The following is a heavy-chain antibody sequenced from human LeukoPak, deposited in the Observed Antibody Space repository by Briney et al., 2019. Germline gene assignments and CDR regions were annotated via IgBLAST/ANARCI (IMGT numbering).Heavy chain of an antibody. Sequence: SETLSLTCTVSGGSISSSSYYWGWIRQPPGKGLEWIGSIYYSGSTYYNPSLKSRVTISVDTSKNQFSLKLSSVTAADTAVYYCARDLPYTMVRGVMSFFDYWGQGTLVTVSS. J-gene: IGHJ4*02. CDR3: ARDLPYTMVRGVMSFFDY. CDR2: IYYSGST. CDR1: GGSISSSSYY. D-gene: IGHD3-10*01. V-gene: IGHV4-39*02.